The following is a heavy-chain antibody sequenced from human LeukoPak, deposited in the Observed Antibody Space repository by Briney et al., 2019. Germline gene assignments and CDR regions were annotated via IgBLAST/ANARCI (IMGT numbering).Heavy chain of an antibody. CDR1: GGSISSYY. Sequence: SETLSLTCTVSGGSISSYYWSWIRQPPGKGLEWIGYIYYSGSTNYNPSLKSRVTISVDTSKNQFSLKLSSVTAADTAVYYCARESGYYDSSGREIDYWGQGTLVTVSS. V-gene: IGHV4-59*01. J-gene: IGHJ4*02. D-gene: IGHD3-22*01. CDR2: IYYSGST. CDR3: ARESGYYDSSGREIDY.